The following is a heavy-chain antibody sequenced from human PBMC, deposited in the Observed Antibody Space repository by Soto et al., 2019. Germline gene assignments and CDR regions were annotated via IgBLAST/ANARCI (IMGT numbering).Heavy chain of an antibody. V-gene: IGHV1-69*13. D-gene: IGHD4-17*01. CDR2: IIPIFGTA. CDR1: GGTFSSYA. J-gene: IGHJ4*02. CDR3: ARGGGYADYGGNLIFDY. Sequence: SVKVSCKASGGTFSSYAISWVRQAPGQGREWMGGIIPIFGTANYAQKFQGRVTITADESTSTAYMELSSLRSEDTAVYYCARGGGYADYGGNLIFDYWGQGTLVTVSS.